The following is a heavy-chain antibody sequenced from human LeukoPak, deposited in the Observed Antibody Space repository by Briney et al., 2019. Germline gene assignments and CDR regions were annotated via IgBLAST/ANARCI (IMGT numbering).Heavy chain of an antibody. CDR1: SGSISTSNYY. J-gene: IGHJ4*02. CDR2: IFYSGST. Sequence: SETLSLTCTVSSGSISTSNYYWGRVRQPPGKALEWIGNIFYSGSTYYSPSLKSRVTISLDTSRNQFSLKLNSVTAADTAVYYCARDLLSSIAARVLDYWGQGTLVTVSS. V-gene: IGHV4-39*07. D-gene: IGHD6-6*01. CDR3: ARDLLSSIAARVLDY.